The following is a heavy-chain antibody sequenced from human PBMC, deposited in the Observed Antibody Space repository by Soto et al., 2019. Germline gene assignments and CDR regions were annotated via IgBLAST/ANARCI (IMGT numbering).Heavy chain of an antibody. Sequence: ASVKVSCKASGYTFSSYYMNWVRQAPGQGLEWLGIINPSGGYTTYAQRFLGRVTMTRDTSTSTAYMELRSLRSDDTAVYYCARDAAVGLFDYWGQGTLVTVSS. D-gene: IGHD1-26*01. CDR2: INPSGGYT. J-gene: IGHJ4*02. V-gene: IGHV1-46*01. CDR1: GYTFSSYY. CDR3: ARDAAVGLFDY.